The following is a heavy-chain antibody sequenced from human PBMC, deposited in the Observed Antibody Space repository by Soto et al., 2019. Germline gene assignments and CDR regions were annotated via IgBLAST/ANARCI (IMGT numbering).Heavy chain of an antibody. CDR1: GYSFTSYW. V-gene: IGHV5-10-1*01. CDR3: ARHTFYCTNGGGYTWFDYYYGMDV. D-gene: IGHD2-8*01. J-gene: IGHJ6*02. CDR2: IDPSDSYT. Sequence: GESLKISCKGSGYSFTSYWISWVRQMPGKGLEWMGRIDPSDSYTNYSPSFQGHVTISADKSISTAYLQWSSLKASDTAMYYCARHTFYCTNGGGYTWFDYYYGMDVWGQGTTVTGSS.